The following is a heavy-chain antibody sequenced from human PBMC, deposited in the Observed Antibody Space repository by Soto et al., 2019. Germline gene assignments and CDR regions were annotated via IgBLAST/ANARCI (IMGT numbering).Heavy chain of an antibody. Sequence: QVQLVESGGGVVQPGRSLRLSCAASGFTFSSYAMHWVRQAPGKGLEWVAVISYDGSNKYYADSVKGRFTISRDNSKNTLYLQMNSLRAEDTAVYYCARARVVVGATYFDYWGQGTLVTVSS. V-gene: IGHV3-30-3*01. D-gene: IGHD1-26*01. CDR3: ARARVVVGATYFDY. CDR2: ISYDGSNK. J-gene: IGHJ4*02. CDR1: GFTFSSYA.